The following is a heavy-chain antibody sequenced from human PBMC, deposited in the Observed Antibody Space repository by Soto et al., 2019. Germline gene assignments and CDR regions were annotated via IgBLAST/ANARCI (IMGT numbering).Heavy chain of an antibody. CDR2: INHSGST. V-gene: IGHV4-34*01. Sequence: QVQLQQWGAGLLKPSETLSLTCAVYGGSFSGYYCSWIRQPPVKGLEWIGEINHSGSTNYNPSLRSRVTISVDQSKNQFSLKLSSVTAAATAVYSCSRGLRPAVTIDYWGQGTLVTVSS. CDR1: GGSFSGYY. J-gene: IGHJ4*02. CDR3: SRGLRPAVTIDY. D-gene: IGHD4-17*01.